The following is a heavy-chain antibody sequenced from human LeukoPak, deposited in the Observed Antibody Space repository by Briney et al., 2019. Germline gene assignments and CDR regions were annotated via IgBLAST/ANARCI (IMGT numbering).Heavy chain of an antibody. D-gene: IGHD2-15*01. Sequence: GRCLRLSWPPSALSVRDVWIKWVSQHPGGGLEWVSRIRIGGATNLPAPVKGRFTISRENSKNTLDLQKNGLKSEDTGVYFCSTGHDSASHDGYWGPGAHVTVSS. CDR2: IRIGGAT. J-gene: IGHJ4*02. CDR1: ALSVRDVW. V-gene: IGHV3-15*01. CDR3: STGHDSASHDGY.